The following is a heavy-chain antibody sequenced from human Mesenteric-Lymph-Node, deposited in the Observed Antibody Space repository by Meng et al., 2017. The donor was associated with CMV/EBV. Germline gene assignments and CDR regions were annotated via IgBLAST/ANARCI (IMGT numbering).Heavy chain of an antibody. CDR1: AVSFSGYY. CDR2: INHSGST. J-gene: IGHJ4*02. CDR3: ARGSSYDILTGYFDY. V-gene: IGHV4-34*01. Sequence: AGSLRPSSTLYVTCDGSAVSFSGYYWNWIRQSPEKGLEWIGEINHSGSTTYNPSFTSRIIISVDTSTNQISLNMSSVTAADTAVYYCARGSSYDILTGYFDYWGQGALVTVSS. D-gene: IGHD3-9*01.